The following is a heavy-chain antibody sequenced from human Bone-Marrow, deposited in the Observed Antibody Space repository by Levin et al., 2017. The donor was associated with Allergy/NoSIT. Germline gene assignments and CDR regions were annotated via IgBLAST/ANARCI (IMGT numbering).Heavy chain of an antibody. CDR3: ARERNGGGHYYQYGMDV. J-gene: IGHJ6*02. Sequence: GGSLRLSCAASGFTFSTYAMHWVRQPPGKGLEWVAVISHDGSDKSYTDSVKGRFTISRDKSNNTFYLQMNSLRREDTAVYYCARERNGGGHYYQYGMDVWGQGTTVTVSS. D-gene: IGHD4-23*01. CDR1: GFTFSTYA. V-gene: IGHV3-30*04. CDR2: ISHDGSDK.